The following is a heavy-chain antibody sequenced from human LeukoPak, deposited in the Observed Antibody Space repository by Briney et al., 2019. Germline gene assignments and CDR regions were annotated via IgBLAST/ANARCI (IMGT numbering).Heavy chain of an antibody. CDR1: GYSFTTYW. J-gene: IGHJ4*02. CDR3: ARARYCSGGSCYAEY. D-gene: IGHD2-15*01. V-gene: IGHV5-51*01. CDR2: IYPCDCDT. Sequence: GESLKISCKGSGYSFTTYWIGWVRQMPGKGLEWMGIIYPCDCDTKYSPSFQGQVTISADKSISTAYLQWSSLKASDTATYYCARARYCSGGSCYAEYWGQGTLVTVSS.